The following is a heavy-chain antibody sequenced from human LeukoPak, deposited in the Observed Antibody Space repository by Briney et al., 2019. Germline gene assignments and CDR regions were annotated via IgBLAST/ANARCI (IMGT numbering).Heavy chain of an antibody. D-gene: IGHD3-10*01. J-gene: IGHJ4*02. Sequence: GESLKISCKASGYTFTGYYMHWVRQAPGQGLEWMGWIKPKSGGTNYAQKFQGRVTMTRDTSISTAYMELSRLRSDDTAVYYCARGGIVDYYGSGSLGETFWGQGTLVTVSS. CDR2: IKPKSGGT. CDR1: GYTFTGYY. CDR3: ARGGIVDYYGSGSLGETF. V-gene: IGHV1-2*02.